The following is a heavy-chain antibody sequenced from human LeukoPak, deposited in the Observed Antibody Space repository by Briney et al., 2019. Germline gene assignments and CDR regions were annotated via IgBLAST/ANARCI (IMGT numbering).Heavy chain of an antibody. J-gene: IGHJ4*02. CDR2: ISGSGGST. CDR3: AKGGVGWGKTFDS. Sequence: GGSLRLSCAASGFTFSSYAMSWVRQAPGKGLEWVSGISGSGGSTYYADSVKGRFTISRDTSKNTLYLQMNSLRAEDTGMYYCAKGGVGWGKTFDSWGQGTLVTLSS. V-gene: IGHV3-23*01. CDR1: GFTFSSYA. D-gene: IGHD3-16*01.